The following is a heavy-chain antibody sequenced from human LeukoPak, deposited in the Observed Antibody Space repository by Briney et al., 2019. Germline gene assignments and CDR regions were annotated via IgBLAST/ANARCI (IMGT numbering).Heavy chain of an antibody. V-gene: IGHV3-74*03. CDR1: GFTFGGAW. CDR3: TRGPITAPGISDY. J-gene: IGHJ4*02. CDR2: ISNDGSVT. Sequence: GGSLRLSCAASGFTFGGAWIHWVRQVPGKGLVWVSAISNDGSVTEYTDSVKGRFTISRDNDKKTVYLQMNSLRAEDTAVYYCTRGPITAPGISDYWGQGTLVTVSS. D-gene: IGHD6-13*01.